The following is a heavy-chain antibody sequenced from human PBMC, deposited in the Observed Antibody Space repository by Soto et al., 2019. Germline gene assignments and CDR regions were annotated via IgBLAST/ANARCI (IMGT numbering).Heavy chain of an antibody. CDR2: IYYSGST. CDR3: ARQRRGRQLVPGDFDY. V-gene: IGHV4-39*01. D-gene: IGHD6-13*01. J-gene: IGHJ4*02. Sequence: QLQLQESGPGLVKPSETLSLTCTVSGGSISSSSYYWGWIRQPPGKGLEWIGSIYYSGSTYYNPSLKSRVTISVDTSKNQFSLKLSSVTAADTAVYYCARQRRGRQLVPGDFDYWGQGTLVTVSS. CDR1: GGSISSSSYY.